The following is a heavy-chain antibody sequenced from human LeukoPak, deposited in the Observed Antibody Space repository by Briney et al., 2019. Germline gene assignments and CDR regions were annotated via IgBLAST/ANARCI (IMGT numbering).Heavy chain of an antibody. J-gene: IGHJ4*02. CDR3: ARTTWIQLWPTGYYYFDY. D-gene: IGHD5-18*01. Sequence: GASVKVSCKASGYTFTSYGISWVRQAPGQGLEWMGWISAYNGNTNYAQKLQGRVTMTTDTSTSTAYMELRSLRSDDTAVYYCARTTWIQLWPTGYYYFDYWGKGTLVTVSS. V-gene: IGHV1-18*01. CDR1: GYTFTSYG. CDR2: ISAYNGNT.